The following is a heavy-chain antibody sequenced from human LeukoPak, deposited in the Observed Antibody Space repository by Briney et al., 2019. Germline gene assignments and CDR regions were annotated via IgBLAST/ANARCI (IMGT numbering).Heavy chain of an antibody. Sequence: GGSLRLSCAASGFTFSSYAMSWVRQAPGKGLEWVANIKQDGSEKYYVDSVKGRFTISRDNAKNSLYLQMNSLRAEDTAVYYCAREGTYYYDSGGSHFDYWGQGTLVTVSS. CDR2: IKQDGSEK. V-gene: IGHV3-7*01. CDR1: GFTFSSYA. D-gene: IGHD3-22*01. CDR3: AREGTYYYDSGGSHFDY. J-gene: IGHJ4*02.